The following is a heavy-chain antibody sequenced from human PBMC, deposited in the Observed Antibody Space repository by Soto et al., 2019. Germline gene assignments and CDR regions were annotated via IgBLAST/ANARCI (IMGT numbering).Heavy chain of an antibody. Sequence: PSETLTLTCAVYRGSFSGYFCSWTRQLPGKGPEWLGEIKHSGSHNFHPSVKSRGTISVDTPKNQFSLKLRSVTAADTAVYYCARECYCSGGSCRRTVYYYYYMDVWGKGTTVTVSS. D-gene: IGHD2-15*01. CDR1: RGSFSGYF. CDR3: ARECYCSGGSCRRTVYYYYYMDV. V-gene: IGHV4-34*01. CDR2: IKHSGSH. J-gene: IGHJ6*03.